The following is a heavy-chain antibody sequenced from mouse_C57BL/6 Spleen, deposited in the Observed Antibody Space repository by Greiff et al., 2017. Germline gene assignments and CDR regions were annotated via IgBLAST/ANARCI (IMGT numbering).Heavy chain of an antibody. V-gene: IGHV1-69*01. D-gene: IGHD1-1*01. CDR2: IDPSDSYT. CDR3: ARQGYYGSSSHWYFDV. J-gene: IGHJ1*03. CDR1: GYTFTSYW. Sequence: QVQLQQPGAELVMPGASVKLSCKASGYTFTSYWMHWVKQRPGQGLEWIGEIDPSDSYTNYNQKFKGKSTLTVDKSSSTAYMQLSSLTSEDSAVYYCARQGYYGSSSHWYFDVWGTGTTVSVSS.